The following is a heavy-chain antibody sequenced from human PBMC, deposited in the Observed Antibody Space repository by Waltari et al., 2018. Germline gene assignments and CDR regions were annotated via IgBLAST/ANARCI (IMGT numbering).Heavy chain of an antibody. D-gene: IGHD1-26*01. CDR2: IKQDGTIK. CDR1: GFSLSRYW. J-gene: IGHJ4*02. V-gene: IGHV3-7*01. Sequence: EVQLGESGGDLVQPGGYLRLSCVASGFSLSRYWMSWVRQAPGKGLAWVANIKQDGTIKGYVGSVKGRFTISRDNAKNSLYLQMNSLRGEDTAVYYCARDLYSGSYSDDYWGQGTLVTVSS. CDR3: ARDLYSGSYSDDY.